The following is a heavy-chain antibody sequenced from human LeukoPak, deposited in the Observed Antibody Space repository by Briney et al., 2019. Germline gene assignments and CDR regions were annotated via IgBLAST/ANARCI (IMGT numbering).Heavy chain of an antibody. CDR2: ISSSSNYT. CDR3: AKGGEWLISSAYYYYYMDV. D-gene: IGHD5-12*01. CDR1: GFSFSSYS. J-gene: IGHJ6*03. Sequence: PGGSLRLSCAASGFSFSSYSMNWVRQAPGKGLEWVSSISSSSNYTYYADSVKGRFTISRDNAKNSLYLQMNSLRAEDTAVYYCAKGGEWLISSAYYYYYMDVWGKGTTVTISS. V-gene: IGHV3-21*04.